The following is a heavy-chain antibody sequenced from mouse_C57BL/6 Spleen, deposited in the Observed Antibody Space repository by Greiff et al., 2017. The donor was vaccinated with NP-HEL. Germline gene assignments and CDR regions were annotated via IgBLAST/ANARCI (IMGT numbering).Heavy chain of an antibody. J-gene: IGHJ3*01. V-gene: IGHV3-6*01. CDR2: ISYDGSN. CDR3: ARDDRDYDGFAY. Sequence: EVQLVESGPGLVKPSQSLSLTCSVTGYSITSGYYWNWIRQFPGNKLEWMGYISYDGSNNYNPSLKNRISITRDTSKNQFFLKLNSVTTEDTATYYCARDDRDYDGFAYWGQGTLVTVSA. D-gene: IGHD2-4*01. CDR1: GYSITSGYY.